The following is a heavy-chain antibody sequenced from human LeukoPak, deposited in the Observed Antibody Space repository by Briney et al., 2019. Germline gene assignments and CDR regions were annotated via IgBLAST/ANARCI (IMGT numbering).Heavy chain of an antibody. CDR3: TPHYDFWSGYVV. Sequence: GGSLRLSCAASGFTFSNAWMSWVRQAPGKGLEWVGRIKSKTDGGTTDYAPPVKGRFTISRDDPKNTLYLQMNSLKTEDTAVYYCTPHYDFWSGYVVWGQGTLVTVSS. J-gene: IGHJ4*02. D-gene: IGHD3-3*01. CDR2: IKSKTDGGTT. V-gene: IGHV3-15*01. CDR1: GFTFSNAW.